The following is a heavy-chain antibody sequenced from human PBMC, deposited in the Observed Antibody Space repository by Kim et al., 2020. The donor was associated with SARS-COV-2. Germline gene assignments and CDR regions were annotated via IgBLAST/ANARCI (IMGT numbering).Heavy chain of an antibody. D-gene: IGHD3-10*01. Sequence: YFNPSLRSRLTISVDTSENQFSLKMSSVTAADTAVYYCARFGDVITAFDSWGQGTLVTVSS. V-gene: IGHV4-31*02. J-gene: IGHJ4*02. CDR3: ARFGDVITAFDS.